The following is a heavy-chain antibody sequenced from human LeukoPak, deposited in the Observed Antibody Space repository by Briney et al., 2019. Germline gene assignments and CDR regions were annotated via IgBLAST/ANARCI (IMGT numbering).Heavy chain of an antibody. CDR3: ARRRRDGSNSALDI. Sequence: SETLSLTCTVSGGSISSSSYYWGWIRQPPGKGLEWIGSIYYTGTTYYNPSLKSRVTISVDTSKNQFSLKVSSVTAADTAVYYCARRRRDGSNSALDIWGQGTMVTVSS. CDR1: GGSISSSSYY. D-gene: IGHD5-24*01. V-gene: IGHV4-39*01. J-gene: IGHJ3*02. CDR2: IYYTGTT.